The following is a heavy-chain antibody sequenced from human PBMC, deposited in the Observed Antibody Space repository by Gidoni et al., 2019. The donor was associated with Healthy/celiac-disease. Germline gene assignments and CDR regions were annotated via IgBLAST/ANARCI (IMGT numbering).Heavy chain of an antibody. Sequence: EVQLVETGGGLIQPGGSLRLSCAASGFTVSSNYMSWVRQAPGKGLEWVSVIYSGGSTYYADSVKGRFTISRDNSKNTLYLQMNSLRAEDTAVYYCARAGGDYDYYYGMDVWGQGTTVTVSS. D-gene: IGHD2-21*02. V-gene: IGHV3-53*02. CDR2: IYSGGST. J-gene: IGHJ6*02. CDR3: ARAGGDYDYYYGMDV. CDR1: GFTVSSNY.